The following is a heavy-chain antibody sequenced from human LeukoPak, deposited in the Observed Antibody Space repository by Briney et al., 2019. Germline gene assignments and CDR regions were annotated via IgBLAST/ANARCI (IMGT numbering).Heavy chain of an antibody. J-gene: IGHJ4*02. V-gene: IGHV1-46*01. CDR2: INPSGGST. CDR3: ARVNVVVVTATYYFDD. D-gene: IGHD2-15*01. Sequence: ASVKVSCKVSGYTLTELSMHWVRQAPGQGLEWMGLINPSGGSTSYAQKFQDRVTMTRDTSTSTVYMELSSLRSEDTAMYYCARVNVVVVTATYYFDDWGQGTLVTVSS. CDR1: GYTLTELS.